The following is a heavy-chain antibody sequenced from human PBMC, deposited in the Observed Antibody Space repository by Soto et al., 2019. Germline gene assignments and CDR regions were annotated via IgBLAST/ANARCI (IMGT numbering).Heavy chain of an antibody. Sequence: EVQLLDSGGGLVQPGGSLRLSCAASGFSFSDYAMSWVRQAPGKGLEWVSAITGRGGSTYYADSVKGRFTISRENSNNALYLQMNSLRADDTAVYYCAKDLRDFWNCSSTPADSWGQGTLVTVSS. CDR3: AKDLRDFWNCSSTPADS. V-gene: IGHV3-23*01. CDR2: ITGRGGST. J-gene: IGHJ4*02. D-gene: IGHD3-3*01. CDR1: GFSFSDYA.